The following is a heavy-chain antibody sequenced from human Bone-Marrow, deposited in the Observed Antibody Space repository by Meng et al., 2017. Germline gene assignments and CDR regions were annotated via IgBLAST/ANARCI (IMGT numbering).Heavy chain of an antibody. CDR2: ISHSGSS. CDR1: GVSISSNNW. Sequence: SETLSLTCAVSGVSISSNNWWSWVRQPPGKGLEWIGEISHSGSSNCNPSFKSRVTISVDKSKSQFSLNLTSVTAADTAVYYCARVFGQIRGVPSPVGDWGQGTLVTVSS. CDR3: ARVFGQIRGVPSPVGD. J-gene: IGHJ4*02. V-gene: IGHV4-4*02. D-gene: IGHD3-10*01.